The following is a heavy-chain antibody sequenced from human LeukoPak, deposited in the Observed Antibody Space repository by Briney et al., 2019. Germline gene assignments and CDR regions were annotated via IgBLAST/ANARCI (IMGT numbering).Heavy chain of an antibody. CDR3: ARGRQYCSSTSCYRHLYYFDY. CDR1: GGSFSGYY. J-gene: IGHJ4*02. V-gene: IGHV4-34*01. CDR2: INHSGST. Sequence: PSETLSLTCAVYGGSFSGYYWSWVHQPPGKGLEWIGEINHSGSTNYNPSLKSRVTISVDTSKNQFSLKLSSVTAADTAVYYCARGRQYCSSTSCYRHLYYFDYWGQGTLVTVSS. D-gene: IGHD2-2*01.